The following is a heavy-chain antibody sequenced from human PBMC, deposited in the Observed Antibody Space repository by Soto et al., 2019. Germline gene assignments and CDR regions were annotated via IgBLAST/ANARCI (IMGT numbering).Heavy chain of an antibody. CDR1: GYIFSNYG. Sequence: VQRVQSGAELKMPGASVKVSCKTSGYIFSNYGLTWVRQAPGQGLEWMGRISIYVSYSHSSLRFHGRLIMTTDTSTSTALMELRNLRIDDTAVYFCAKNSSSDWLDSWGQGTLITVSS. CDR2: ISIYVSYS. D-gene: IGHD6-13*01. V-gene: IGHV1-18*01. CDR3: AKNSSSDWLDS. J-gene: IGHJ5*01.